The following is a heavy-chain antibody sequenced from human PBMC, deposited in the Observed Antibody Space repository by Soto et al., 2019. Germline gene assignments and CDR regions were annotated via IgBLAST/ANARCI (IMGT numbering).Heavy chain of an antibody. V-gene: IGHV1-18*01. Sequence: GASVKVSCKASGYTFTNYGIIWVRQTPGQGLEWMGWISVYNGNTNYAQNLQGRVTTTTDTSTNTAYMELRSLRSDDTPVYYCATALSSGYFRPGDLDAWGQGTLVTVSS. CDR1: GYTFTNYG. CDR3: ATALSSGYFRPGDLDA. CDR2: ISVYNGNT. J-gene: IGHJ5*02. D-gene: IGHD3-22*01.